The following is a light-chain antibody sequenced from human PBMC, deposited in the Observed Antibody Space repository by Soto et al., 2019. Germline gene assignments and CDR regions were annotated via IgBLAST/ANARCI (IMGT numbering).Light chain of an antibody. Sequence: QSVLTQPPSASGTPGQRVTIACSGSSSNIGSNYVYWYQHLPGTAPKLLIYRNNQRPSGVPDRFSGSKSGTSASLAISGLRSEDESDYYCAAWHDSLSAVVFGGGTKLTVL. CDR1: SSNIGSNY. J-gene: IGLJ2*01. V-gene: IGLV1-47*01. CDR2: RNN. CDR3: AAWHDSLSAVV.